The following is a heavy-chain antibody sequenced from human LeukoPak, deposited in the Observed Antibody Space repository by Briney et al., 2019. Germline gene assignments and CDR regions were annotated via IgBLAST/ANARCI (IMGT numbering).Heavy chain of an antibody. CDR1: GGSISSYY. J-gene: IGHJ4*02. V-gene: IGHV4-4*07. CDR3: ARGFGELYQDPFDY. Sequence: PSETLSLTCTVSGGSISSYYWSWIRQPAGKGLEWIGRIYTSGSTDYNPSLKSRVTMSVDTSKNQFSLKLSSVTAADTAVYYCARGFGELYQDPFDYWGQGTLVTVSS. CDR2: IYTSGST. D-gene: IGHD3-10*01.